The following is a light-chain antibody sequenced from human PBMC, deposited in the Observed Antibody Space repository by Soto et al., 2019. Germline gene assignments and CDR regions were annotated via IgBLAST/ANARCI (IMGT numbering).Light chain of an antibody. J-gene: IGLJ2*01. Sequence: QSALTQPRSVSGSPGQSVTISCTGTSSDVGGYNYVSWYQQYPGKAPKLIIYDVTKRPSGVPDRFSGSKSGNTASLTISGLQAEDEGDYHCCSYAGTFLVFGGGTKLTVL. V-gene: IGLV2-11*01. CDR1: SSDVGGYNY. CDR3: CSYAGTFLV. CDR2: DVT.